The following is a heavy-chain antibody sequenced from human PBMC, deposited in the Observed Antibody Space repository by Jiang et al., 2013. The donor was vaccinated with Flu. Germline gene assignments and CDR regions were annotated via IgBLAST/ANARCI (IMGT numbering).Heavy chain of an antibody. CDR2: ISAYNGNT. Sequence: WMGWISAYNGNTNYAXKLQGRVTMTTDTSTSTAYMELRSLRSDDTAVYYCARGGSIAARLDYWGQGTLVTVSS. V-gene: IGHV1-18*01. D-gene: IGHD6-6*01. J-gene: IGHJ4*02. CDR3: ARGGSIAARLDY.